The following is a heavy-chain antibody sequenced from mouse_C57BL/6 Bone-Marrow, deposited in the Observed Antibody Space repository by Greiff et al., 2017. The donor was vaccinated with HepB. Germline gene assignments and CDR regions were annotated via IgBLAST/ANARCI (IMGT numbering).Heavy chain of an antibody. J-gene: IGHJ3*01. CDR2: IHPNSGST. V-gene: IGHV1-64*01. CDR3: ARSDSNYFAY. Sequence: QVQLQQPGAELVKPGASVKLSCKASGYTFTSYWMHWVKQRPGQGLEWIGMIHPNSGSTNYNEKFKSKATLTVDRSSSTAYMQLSSLTSEDSAVYYCARSDSNYFAYWGQGTLVTVSA. CDR1: GYTFTSYW. D-gene: IGHD2-5*01.